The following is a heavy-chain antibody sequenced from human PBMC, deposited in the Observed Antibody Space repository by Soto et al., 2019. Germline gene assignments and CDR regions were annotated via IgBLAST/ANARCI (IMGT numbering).Heavy chain of an antibody. D-gene: IGHD3-22*01. CDR2: MNYSGST. Sequence: ETLSLTCTVSGDSINSRGYYWAWIRQPPGKGLEWIGRMNYSGSTDYNPSLKSRVTISVDTSKNQFSLKLSSVTAADTAVYYCARWAYYYDSSGYDLGGMDVWGQGTTVTVSS. CDR3: ARWAYYYDSSGYDLGGMDV. CDR1: GDSINSRGYY. J-gene: IGHJ6*02. V-gene: IGHV4-39*07.